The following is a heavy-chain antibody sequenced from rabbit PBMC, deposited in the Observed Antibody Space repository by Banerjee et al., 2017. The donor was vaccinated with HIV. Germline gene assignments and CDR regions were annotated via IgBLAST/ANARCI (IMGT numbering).Heavy chain of an antibody. CDR3: ARGDTYGYAGYANFNL. CDR2: IYAGSGGTT. D-gene: IGHD6-1*01. Sequence: EESGGDLVKPEGSLTLTCTASGFSFTTSYWICWVRQAPGKGLEWIACIYAGSGGTTYYASWAKGRFTISKTSSTTMTLQMTSLTAADTATYFCARGDTYGYAGYANFNLWGPGTLVTVS. J-gene: IGHJ4*01. V-gene: IGHV1S45*01. CDR1: GFSFTTSYW.